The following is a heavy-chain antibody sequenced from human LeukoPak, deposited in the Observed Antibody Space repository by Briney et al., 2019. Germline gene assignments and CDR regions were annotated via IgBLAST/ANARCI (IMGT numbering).Heavy chain of an antibody. CDR2: IDYSGST. CDR1: GGSISSYY. D-gene: IGHD3-16*01. J-gene: IGHJ6*02. Sequence: SETLSLTCTVSGGSISSYYWSWIRQPPGKGLEWIGYIDYSGSTNYNPSLKSRVTISVDTSKNQFSLRLSSVTAADTAVYYCARVGGGAYYYGMDVWGQGTTVSVFS. CDR3: ARVGGGAYYYGMDV. V-gene: IGHV4-59*08.